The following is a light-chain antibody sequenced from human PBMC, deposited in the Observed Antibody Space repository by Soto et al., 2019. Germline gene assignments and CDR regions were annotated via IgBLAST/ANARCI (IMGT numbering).Light chain of an antibody. CDR3: QQYDNLLT. J-gene: IGKJ4*01. CDR1: QDISNY. Sequence: DIQMTQSPSSLSASVGDRVTITCQASQDISNYLNWYQQKTGKAPKLLIYDAYNLETGVPSMFSGSGSGTDFTFTISSLQPEDIATYYCQQYDNLLTFGGGTKVEIK. CDR2: DAY. V-gene: IGKV1-33*01.